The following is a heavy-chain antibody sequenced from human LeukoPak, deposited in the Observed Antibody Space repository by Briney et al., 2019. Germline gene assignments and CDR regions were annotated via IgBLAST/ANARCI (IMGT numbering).Heavy chain of an antibody. CDR2: IYYSGST. CDR3: ARESNSGYDI. CDR1: GGSISSHY. V-gene: IGHV4-59*11. D-gene: IGHD5-12*01. Sequence: SETLSLTCTVSGGSISSHYWSWIRQPPGKGLEWIGYIYYSGSTNYNPSLKSRVTISVDTSKNQFSLKLSSVTAADTAVYYCARESNSGYDIWGQGTMVTVSS. J-gene: IGHJ3*02.